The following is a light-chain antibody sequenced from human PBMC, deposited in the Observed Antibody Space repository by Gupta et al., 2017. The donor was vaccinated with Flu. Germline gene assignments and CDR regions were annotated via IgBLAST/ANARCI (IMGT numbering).Light chain of an antibody. V-gene: IGKV3-20*01. J-gene: IGKJ2*01. CDR2: GAY. CDR3: QQYGSSGYT. Sequence: EIVLTQSPVTLSSSPGDRATLSCRASQSVNNNLLTWYQQKRGQARRLLIDGAYRRASGIPERCSGSGDGTDCTITISRLEHEDVAVYYCQQYGSSGYTFGQGTKLEIK. CDR1: QSVNNNL.